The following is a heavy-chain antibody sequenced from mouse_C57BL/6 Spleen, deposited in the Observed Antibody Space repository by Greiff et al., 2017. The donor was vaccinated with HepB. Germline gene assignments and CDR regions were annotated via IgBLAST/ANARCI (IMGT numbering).Heavy chain of an antibody. V-gene: IGHV2-6*01. J-gene: IGHJ3*01. D-gene: IGHD1-1*01. Sequence: VQLQQSGPGLVAPSQSLSITCTVSGFSLTSYGVDWVRQSTGKGLEWLGVIWGVGSTNYNSAIKSRLSISKDNSKSQVFLKMNSLQTDDTAMYYWASERDYGPFAYWGQGTLVTVSA. CDR3: ASERDYGPFAY. CDR1: GFSLTSYG. CDR2: IWGVGST.